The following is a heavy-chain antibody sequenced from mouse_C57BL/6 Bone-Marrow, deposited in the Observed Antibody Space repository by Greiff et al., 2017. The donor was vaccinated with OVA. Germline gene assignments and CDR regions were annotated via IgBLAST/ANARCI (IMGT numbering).Heavy chain of an antibody. CDR3: ARWDGWYFDV. V-gene: IGHV1-61*01. CDR1: GFTFTSYW. CDR2: IYTSDSAT. J-gene: IGHJ1*03. D-gene: IGHD4-1*01. Sequence: VQLQQPGAELVRPGSSVKLSCKASGFTFTSYWMDWVKQRPGQGLEWIGNIYTSDSATHYNQKFKDKATLTVDKSASTAYMQLSSLTSEDPAVEYCARWDGWYFDVWGTGTTVTVSA.